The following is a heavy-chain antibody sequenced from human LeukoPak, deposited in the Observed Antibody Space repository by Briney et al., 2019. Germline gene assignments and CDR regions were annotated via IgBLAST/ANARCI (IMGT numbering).Heavy chain of an antibody. J-gene: IGHJ4*01. CDR2: INHSGST. CDR1: GGSFSGYY. Sequence: SETLSLTCAVYGGSFSGYYWSWIRQPPGKGLEWIGEINHSGSTNYNPSLKSRVTISVDTSKNQFSLKLSSVTAADTAVYYCASGDYGAGSPMMRYWGHGTLVIVSS. V-gene: IGHV4-34*01. CDR3: ASGDYGAGSPMMRY. D-gene: IGHD3-10*01.